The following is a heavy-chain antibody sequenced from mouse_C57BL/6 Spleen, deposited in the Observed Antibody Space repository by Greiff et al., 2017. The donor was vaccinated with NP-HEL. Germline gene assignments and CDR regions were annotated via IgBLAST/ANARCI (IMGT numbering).Heavy chain of an antibody. D-gene: IGHD2-3*01. CDR3: ARVDDGYFLFAY. V-gene: IGHV1-64*01. CDR1: GYTFTSYW. CDR2: IHPNSGST. Sequence: QVQLQQPGAELVMPGASVKLSCKASGYTFTSYWMHWVKQRPGQGLEWIGMIHPNSGSTNYNEKFKSKATLTVDKSSSTAYMQLSSLTSEDSAVYYCARVDDGYFLFAYWGQGTLVTVSA. J-gene: IGHJ3*01.